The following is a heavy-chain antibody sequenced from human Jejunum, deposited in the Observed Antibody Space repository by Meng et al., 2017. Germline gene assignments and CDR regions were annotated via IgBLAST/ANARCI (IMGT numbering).Heavy chain of an antibody. J-gene: IGHJ4*02. CDR1: GVSTTAPFF. CDR2: VWPSGAT. CDR3: ARAIRERYFDS. Sequence: LEASGHRLVKPSGTLSLTCTVSGVSTTAPFFWPGIRQAPGKGLEWIGEVWPSGATHYNPSLSSRIPISIDTSNTQFSLEVAFLTAADTAVYYCARAIRERYFDSWGQGTLVTVFS. D-gene: IGHD3-16*01. V-gene: IGHV4-4*02.